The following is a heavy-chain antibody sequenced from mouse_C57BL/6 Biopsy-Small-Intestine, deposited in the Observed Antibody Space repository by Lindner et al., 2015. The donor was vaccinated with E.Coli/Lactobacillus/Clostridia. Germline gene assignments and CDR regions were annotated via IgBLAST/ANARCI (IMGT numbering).Heavy chain of an antibody. D-gene: IGHD2-2*01. CDR2: INPNNGAT. V-gene: IGHV1-22*01. Sequence: VQLQESGPELVKPGTSVKMSCKASGYAFTDYNMHWVKQSHGKSLEWIGYINPNNGATSYNQKFEGKATLTVNRSSSTAYMELRSLTSEDSAVYYCARRGYYDALDYWGQGTSVTVSS. CDR3: ARRGYYDALDY. J-gene: IGHJ4*01. CDR1: GYAFTDYN.